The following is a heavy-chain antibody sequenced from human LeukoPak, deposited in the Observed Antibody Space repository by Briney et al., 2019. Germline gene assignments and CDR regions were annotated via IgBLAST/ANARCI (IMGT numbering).Heavy chain of an antibody. D-gene: IGHD3-3*02. CDR1: GDSISSHNW. CDR2: VFHSGNT. V-gene: IGHV4-4*02. CDR3: ARGPAIFYYLDY. Sequence: TTSETLSLTCAVSGDSISSHNWWSWVRQPPGKGLEWIGEVFHSGNTNYNPSLESRVTISVDKSKNHLSLRLNSVTAADTAVYFCARGPAIFYYLDYWGQGALVIVSS. J-gene: IGHJ4*02.